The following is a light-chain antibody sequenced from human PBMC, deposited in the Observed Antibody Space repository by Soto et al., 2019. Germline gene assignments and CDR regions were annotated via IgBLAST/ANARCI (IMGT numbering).Light chain of an antibody. Sequence: QSVLTQPRSVSGSPGQSITISCSGTIRDIGGYNFISWYQQHPGTAPKIIIYDVSKRPSGVPDRFSGSTSGNTASLTISGLQAEDDAFYYCCSYAGSNTLVFGGGPKLTVL. CDR3: CSYAGSNTLV. J-gene: IGLJ2*01. CDR2: DVS. V-gene: IGLV2-11*01. CDR1: IRDIGGYNF.